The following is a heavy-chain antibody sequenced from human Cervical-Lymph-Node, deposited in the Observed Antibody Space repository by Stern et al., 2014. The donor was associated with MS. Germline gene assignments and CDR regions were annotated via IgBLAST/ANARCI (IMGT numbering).Heavy chain of an antibody. J-gene: IGHJ4*02. V-gene: IGHV3-30*18. CDR3: AKEGYIYANDYYFDS. D-gene: IGHD2/OR15-2a*01. CDR2: ISYLGSHY. Sequence: VQLVESGGGVVQPGRSLRLSCAASGFTFSRYGMHWVRQAPDKGLEWVAFISYLGSHYYYSDSVKGRFTISRDNSKNTVYLQMNSLRAEDTAVYYCAKEGYIYANDYYFDSWGQGTLVTVSS. CDR1: GFTFSRYG.